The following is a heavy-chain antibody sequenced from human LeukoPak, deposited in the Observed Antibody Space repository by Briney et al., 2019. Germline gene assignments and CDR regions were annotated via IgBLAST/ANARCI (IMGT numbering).Heavy chain of an antibody. CDR2: ISGSGGST. Sequence: GGSLRLSCAASGFTFSSYAMSWVRQAPGKGLEWVSAISGSGGSTYYADSVKGRFTISRDNSKNTLYLQMNSLRAEDTAVYYCARDRYSSSWYPIYYMDVWGKGTTVTVSS. CDR1: GFTFSSYA. J-gene: IGHJ6*03. CDR3: ARDRYSSSWYPIYYMDV. V-gene: IGHV3-23*01. D-gene: IGHD6-13*01.